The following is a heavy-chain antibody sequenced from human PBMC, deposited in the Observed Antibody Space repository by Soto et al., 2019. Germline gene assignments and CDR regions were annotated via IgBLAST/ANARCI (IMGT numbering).Heavy chain of an antibody. CDR1: GGSISSYY. D-gene: IGHD1-26*01. V-gene: IGHV4-59*01. CDR3: ARNRWDTYNSYNFMDV. CDR2: IHYSGST. J-gene: IGHJ6*03. Sequence: SETLSLTCTVSGGSISSYYWSWIRQPPGTGLEWIGYIHYSGSTNYNPSLKSRVTISVDTSKNQFSLNLSSVTAADTAVYYCARNRWDTYNSYNFMDVWGKGTT.